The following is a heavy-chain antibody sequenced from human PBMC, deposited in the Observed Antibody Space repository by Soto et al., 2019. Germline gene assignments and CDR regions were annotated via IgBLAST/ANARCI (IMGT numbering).Heavy chain of an antibody. CDR2: IYYSGST. D-gene: IGHD5-12*01. Sequence: WIRQHPGKGLEWIGSIYYSGSTYYNPSLKSRVTISVDTSKNQFSLKLSSVTAADTAVYYCAGSSGYRLDAFDIWGQGTMVT. CDR3: AGSSGYRLDAFDI. J-gene: IGHJ3*02. V-gene: IGHV4-31*02.